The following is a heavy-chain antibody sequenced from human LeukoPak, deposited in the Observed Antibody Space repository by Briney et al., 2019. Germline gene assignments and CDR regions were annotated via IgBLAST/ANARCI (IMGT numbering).Heavy chain of an antibody. J-gene: IGHJ4*02. D-gene: IGHD3-10*01. CDR2: IYYSGST. Sequence: SETLSLTCTVSGGSISSYYWSWIRQPPGKGLEWIGYIYYSGSTNYNPSLKSRVTISVDTSKNQFSLKLSSVTAADTAVYYCARGGRFGEFDYWGQGTLVTVSS. CDR1: GGSISSYY. CDR3: ARGGRFGEFDY. V-gene: IGHV4-59*01.